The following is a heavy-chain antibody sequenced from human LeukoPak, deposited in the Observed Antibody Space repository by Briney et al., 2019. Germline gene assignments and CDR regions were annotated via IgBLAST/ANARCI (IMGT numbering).Heavy chain of an antibody. CDR2: INPKTGGT. V-gene: IGHV1-2*02. D-gene: IGHD6-19*01. Sequence: ASVKVSCKASGYTFIDSYIHWVRQAPGQGLEWMGWINPKTGGTRCSQKFQGRVTMTRDTSISTVCMEVTGLESDDTAVYYCARSSGFSRFDYWGQGALVTVSS. CDR3: ARSSGFSRFDY. CDR1: GYTFIDSY. J-gene: IGHJ4*02.